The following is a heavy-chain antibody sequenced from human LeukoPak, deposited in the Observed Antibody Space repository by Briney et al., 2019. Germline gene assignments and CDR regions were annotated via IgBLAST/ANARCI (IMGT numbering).Heavy chain of an antibody. V-gene: IGHV1-18*01. J-gene: IGHJ5*02. CDR3: ARGASGYCSGGSCYWGDWFDP. CDR2: ISAYNGNT. D-gene: IGHD2-15*01. CDR1: GYTFTSYG. Sequence: ASVKVSCKASGYTFTSYGISWVRQAPGQGLEWMGWISAYNGNTNYAQKLQGRVTMTTDTSTSTAYMELRSLGSDDTAVYYCARGASGYCSGGSCYWGDWFDPWGQGTLVTVSS.